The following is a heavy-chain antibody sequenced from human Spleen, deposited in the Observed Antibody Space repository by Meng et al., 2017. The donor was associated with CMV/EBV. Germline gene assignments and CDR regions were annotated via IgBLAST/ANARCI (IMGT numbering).Heavy chain of an antibody. J-gene: IGHJ4*02. CDR1: GGSFSGYY. CDR2: INHSGST. D-gene: IGHD4-17*01. Sequence: QVQLHTGGAGRLKPSETLSLSCAVYGGSFSGYYWSWIRQPPGKGLEWIGEINHSGSTNYNPSLKSRVTISVDTSKNQFSLKLSSVTAADTAVYYCATGTTGFISYWGQGTLVTVSS. CDR3: ATGTTGFISY. V-gene: IGHV4-34*01.